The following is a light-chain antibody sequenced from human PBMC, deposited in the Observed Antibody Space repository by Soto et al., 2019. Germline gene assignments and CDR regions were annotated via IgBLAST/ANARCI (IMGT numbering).Light chain of an antibody. J-gene: IGKJ5*01. V-gene: IGKV2-28*01. CDR3: MQALQSLT. CDR2: FGS. Sequence: EIVMTQSPLTLPVTPGEPASISCRSSQSLLYNNTYNYLDWYVQKPGQSPQLLIYFGSNRAPGVPDRFSGSRSGTDFTLKINRVEAEDVGTYYCMQALQSLTFGQGTRPEIQ. CDR1: QSLLYNNTYNY.